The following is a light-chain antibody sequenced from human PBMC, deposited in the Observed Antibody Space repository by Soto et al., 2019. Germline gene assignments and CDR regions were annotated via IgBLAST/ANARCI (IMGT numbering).Light chain of an antibody. CDR1: QSVSNN. CDR2: DAS. CDR3: QQYNNWPWT. J-gene: IGKJ1*01. Sequence: EIVLTQSPGTLSLSPGERATLSCRSSQSVSNNYLAWYQQKPGQAPRLLIYDASTRATGISARFSGSGSGTEFTLTISSLQSEHFAFYYCQQYNNWPWTVGQGTKVEIK. V-gene: IGKV3-15*01.